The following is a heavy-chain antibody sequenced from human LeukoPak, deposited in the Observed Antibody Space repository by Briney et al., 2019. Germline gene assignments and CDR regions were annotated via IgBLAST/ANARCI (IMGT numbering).Heavy chain of an antibody. CDR2: IYHSGST. Sequence: SETLSLTCTVSGYSISSGYYWGWIRQPPGKGLEWIGSIYHSGSTHYNPSLKSRVTISVDTSKNQFSLKLSSVTAADTAVYYCARDTGSQRITMIVVVIIGAFDIWGQGTMVTVS. V-gene: IGHV4-38-2*02. CDR3: ARDTGSQRITMIVVVIIGAFDI. CDR1: GYSISSGYY. J-gene: IGHJ3*02. D-gene: IGHD3-22*01.